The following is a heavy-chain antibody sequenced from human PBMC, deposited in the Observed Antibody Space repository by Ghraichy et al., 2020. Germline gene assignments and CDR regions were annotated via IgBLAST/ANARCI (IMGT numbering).Heavy chain of an antibody. V-gene: IGHV4-59*08. CDR1: GGSISSYY. J-gene: IGHJ5*02. Sequence: SETLSLTCTVSGGSISSYYWSWIRQPPGKGLEWIGYIYYSGSTNYNPSLKSRVTISVDTSKNQFSLKLSSVTAADTAVYYCARHSGAAGHVPNWFDPWGQGTLVTVSS. CDR2: IYYSGST. CDR3: ARHSGAAGHVPNWFDP. D-gene: IGHD3-10*01.